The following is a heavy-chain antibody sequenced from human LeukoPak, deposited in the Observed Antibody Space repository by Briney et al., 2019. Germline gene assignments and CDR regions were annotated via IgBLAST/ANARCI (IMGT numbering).Heavy chain of an antibody. CDR1: GFTFSSYW. J-gene: IGHJ4*02. Sequence: GGSLRLSCAASGFTFSSYWMSWVRQAPGKGLEWVANIRQDGSVQNYVDSVKGRFTIPRDNPKNSVYLQMSSLRAEDTAVYYCLVTTRGRGFDYWGQGTLVTVSS. CDR2: IRQDGSVQ. CDR3: LVTTRGRGFDY. V-gene: IGHV3-7*01. D-gene: IGHD1/OR15-1a*01.